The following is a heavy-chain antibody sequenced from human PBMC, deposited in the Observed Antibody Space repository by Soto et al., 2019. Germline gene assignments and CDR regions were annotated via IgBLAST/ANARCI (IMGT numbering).Heavy chain of an antibody. CDR1: GFTFSTYS. D-gene: IGHD2-21*02. V-gene: IGHV3-21*01. CDR3: AREETAWPLAYGLDV. CDR2: IGTRGDI. J-gene: IGHJ6*02. Sequence: PGGSLRLSCVASGFTFSTYSMNWVRQAPGKGLEWVSTIGTRGDIYYAEAVKDRFTIFSDNTNNSLPLQLNSLRVADTAVYYCAREETAWPLAYGLDVWGQGTAVTVSS.